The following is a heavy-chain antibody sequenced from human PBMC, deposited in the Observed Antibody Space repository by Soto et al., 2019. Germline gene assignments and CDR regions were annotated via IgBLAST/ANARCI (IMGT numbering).Heavy chain of an antibody. Sequence: GASVKVSCKASGYTFTSYYMHWVRQAPGQGLEWMGIINPSGGSTSYAQKFQGRVTMTRDTSTSTVYMELSSLRSEDTAVYYCARAAVAGTSGSWFDPWGQGTLVTVSS. CDR1: GYTFTSYY. V-gene: IGHV1-46*01. J-gene: IGHJ5*02. CDR2: INPSGGST. D-gene: IGHD6-19*01. CDR3: ARAAVAGTSGSWFDP.